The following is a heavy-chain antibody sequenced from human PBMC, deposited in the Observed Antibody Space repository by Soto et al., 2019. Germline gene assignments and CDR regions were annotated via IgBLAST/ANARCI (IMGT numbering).Heavy chain of an antibody. CDR2: IIPIFGTA. D-gene: IGHD6-6*01. V-gene: IGHV1-69*13. CDR1: GGTFSSYA. J-gene: IGHJ6*02. Sequence: SVKVSCKASGGTFSSYAISWVRQAPGQGLEWMGGIIPIFGTANYAQKFQGRVTITADESTSTAYMELSSLRSEDTAVYYCARDEYSSSSDYYYGMDVWGQGTTVTVSS. CDR3: ARDEYSSSSDYYYGMDV.